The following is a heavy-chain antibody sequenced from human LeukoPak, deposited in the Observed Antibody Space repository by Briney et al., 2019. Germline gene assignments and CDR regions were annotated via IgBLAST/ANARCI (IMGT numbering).Heavy chain of an antibody. V-gene: IGHV3-23*01. CDR2: ISGSGGST. CDR3: AKDSVTYYYDSSGYFD. J-gene: IGHJ4*02. D-gene: IGHD3-22*01. Sequence: GGSLRLSCAASGFTFSSYAMSWVRQAPGKGLEWVSAISGSGGSTYYADSVKGRFTISRDNSKNTLYLQMNSLRAEDTAVYYCAKDSVTYYYDSSGYFDWGQETLVTVSS. CDR1: GFTFSSYA.